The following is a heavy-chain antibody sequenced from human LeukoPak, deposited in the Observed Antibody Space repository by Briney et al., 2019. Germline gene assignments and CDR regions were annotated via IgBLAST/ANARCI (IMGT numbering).Heavy chain of an antibody. CDR2: ISDSGRAT. CDR3: ARHDSFIPF. D-gene: IGHD5-18*01. CDR1: GFRFSDFA. V-gene: IGHV3-23*01. Sequence: GGSLRLSCVASGFRFSDFAMSWVRQAPGKGLEWVSGISDSGRATYYTDSVKGRCTISRDNSKNTVNLQLSNVRAEDTALYFCARHDSFIPFWGQGMQVTVSS. J-gene: IGHJ4*02.